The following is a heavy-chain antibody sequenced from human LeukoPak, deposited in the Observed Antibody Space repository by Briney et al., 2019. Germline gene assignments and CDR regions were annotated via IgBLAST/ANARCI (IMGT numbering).Heavy chain of an antibody. V-gene: IGHV1-46*01. CDR3: AREGAAEAKNFDY. CDR2: INLNAVTT. CDR1: GYTFTNYY. J-gene: IGHJ4*02. Sequence: ASVKVSCKASGYTFTNYYIHWMRQAPGQGLEWVGIINLNAVTTRYAQKFQGRITVTRDTSTSTVYMELSSLRSEDTAVYFCAREGAAEAKNFDYWGQGTLVIVSS. D-gene: IGHD6-25*01.